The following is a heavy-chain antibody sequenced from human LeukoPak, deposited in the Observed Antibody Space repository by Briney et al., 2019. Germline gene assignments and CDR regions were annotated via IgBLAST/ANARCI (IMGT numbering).Heavy chain of an antibody. CDR2: INSDGSST. J-gene: IGHJ4*02. V-gene: IGHV3-74*01. CDR3: ARDTGYCGGDCPFDY. Sequence: GGSLRLSCAASGFTFSSYWMHWVRQAPGKGLGGVSRINSDGSSTSYADSVKGRFTISRDNAKNTLYLQMNSLRAEDTAVYYCARDTGYCGGDCPFDYWGQGTLVTVSS. D-gene: IGHD2-21*02. CDR1: GFTFSSYW.